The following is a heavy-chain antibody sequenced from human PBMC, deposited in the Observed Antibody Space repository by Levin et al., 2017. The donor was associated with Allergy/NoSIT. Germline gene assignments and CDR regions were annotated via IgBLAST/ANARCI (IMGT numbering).Heavy chain of an antibody. D-gene: IGHD2-2*01. CDR2: ISTHNGNT. J-gene: IGHJ6*03. CDR3: ARFVVTPVSYFYMDV. Sequence: GESLKISCKASGYTFKNYGISWVRQALGQGLEWMGWISTHNGNTNYAQSFQGRVTMTTDTSTSTADMELRSLISDDTAVYYCARFVVTPVSYFYMDVWGKGTTVTVSS. CDR1: GYTFKNYG. V-gene: IGHV1-18*01.